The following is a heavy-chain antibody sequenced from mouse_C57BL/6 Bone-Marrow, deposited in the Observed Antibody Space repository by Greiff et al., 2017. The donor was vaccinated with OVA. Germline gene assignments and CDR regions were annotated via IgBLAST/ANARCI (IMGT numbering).Heavy chain of an antibody. Sequence: QVQLKQSGAELVKPGASVKISCKASGYAFSSYWMNWVKQRPGKGLEWIGQIYPGDGDTNYNGKFKGKATLTADKSSSTAYMQLSSLTSEDSAVYFCAIEGYYGTLDYWGQGTTLTVSS. J-gene: IGHJ2*01. V-gene: IGHV1-80*01. CDR3: AIEGYYGTLDY. CDR2: IYPGDGDT. CDR1: GYAFSSYW. D-gene: IGHD2-1*01.